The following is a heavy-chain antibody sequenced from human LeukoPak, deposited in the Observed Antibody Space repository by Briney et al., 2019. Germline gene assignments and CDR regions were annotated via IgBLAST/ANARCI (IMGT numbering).Heavy chain of an antibody. J-gene: IGHJ4*02. Sequence: GGSLRLSCAASGFTFGDYGLSGVRQAPGKGLEWVSTINWNGGSTGYADSVKGRFTISRDNAKNSLYLQMNSLRAEDTALYYCARVSDISVAAYFDYWGQGTLVTVSS. CDR3: ARVSDISVAAYFDY. CDR1: GFTFGDYG. CDR2: INWNGGST. D-gene: IGHD6-19*01. V-gene: IGHV3-20*04.